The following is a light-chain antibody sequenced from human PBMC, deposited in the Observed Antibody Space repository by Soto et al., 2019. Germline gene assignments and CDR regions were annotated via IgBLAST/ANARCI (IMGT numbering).Light chain of an antibody. CDR2: EVS. V-gene: IGLV2-14*03. CDR1: TSDVGGYDY. Sequence: QSVLTQPASVSGSPGQSITISCTGTTSDVGGYDYVSWYQQHPGKAPRVIIYEVSNRPSGVSDRFSGSKSASTASLTISGLQTEDEAGYYCSSYASSASFGSGTYVFGTGTKLTVL. CDR3: SSYASSASFGSGTYV. J-gene: IGLJ1*01.